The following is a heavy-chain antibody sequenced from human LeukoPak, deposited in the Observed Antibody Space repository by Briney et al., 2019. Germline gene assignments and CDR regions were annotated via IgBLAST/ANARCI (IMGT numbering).Heavy chain of an antibody. D-gene: IGHD3-10*01. J-gene: IGHJ4*02. V-gene: IGHV4-59*12. CDR3: AREILGGFNPGAY. Sequence: SETLSLTCTVSLDSTTSNFWSWVRQPPGKVMEWIWQIHSSGSPNYNPSLQSRVTISIDRCRHQIALELSSVTAADTAVYYCAREILGGFNPGAYWGQRTLVTVSS. CDR2: IHSSGSP. CDR1: LDSTTSNF.